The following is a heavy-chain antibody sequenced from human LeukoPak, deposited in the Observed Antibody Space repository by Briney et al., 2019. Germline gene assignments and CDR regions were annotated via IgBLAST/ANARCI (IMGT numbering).Heavy chain of an antibody. CDR3: ARSEYSLVCSGYDY. CDR1: GFTFSDYY. CDR2: ISSSGSTI. D-gene: IGHD5-12*01. J-gene: IGHJ4*02. Sequence: GRSLRLSCAASGFTFSDYYMSWIRQAPGKGLEWVSYISSSGSTIYYADSVKGRYTISRDNAKNSLYLQMNSLRAEDTAVYYCARSEYSLVCSGYDYWGQGTLVTVSS. V-gene: IGHV3-11*01.